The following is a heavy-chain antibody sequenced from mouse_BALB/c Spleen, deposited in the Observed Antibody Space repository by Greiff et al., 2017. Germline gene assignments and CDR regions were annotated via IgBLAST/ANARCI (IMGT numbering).Heavy chain of an antibody. CDR1: GFTFSSFG. V-gene: IGHV5-17*02. CDR2: ISSGSSTI. Sequence: EVQRVESGGGLVQPGGSRKLSCAASGFTFSSFGMHWVRQAPEKGLEWVAYISSGSSTIYYADTVKGRFTISRDNPKNTLFLQMTSLRSEDTAMYYCARSEDYDGAFAYWGQGTLVTVSA. CDR3: ARSEDYDGAFAY. J-gene: IGHJ3*01. D-gene: IGHD2-4*01.